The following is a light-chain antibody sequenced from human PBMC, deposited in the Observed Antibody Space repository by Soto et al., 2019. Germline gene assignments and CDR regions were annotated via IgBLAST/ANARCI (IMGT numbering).Light chain of an antibody. V-gene: IGKV3-15*01. CDR1: QTVSDD. J-gene: IGKJ3*01. CDR2: GAS. Sequence: EIVMTQSPATLFVSPGERATLSCRASQTVSDDLAWYQQKPGQAPRLLIYGASTRATDIPARFSGGESGTEFTLTISSLQSEDSAIYYCQQYHDWPPITFGPGTKV. CDR3: QQYHDWPPIT.